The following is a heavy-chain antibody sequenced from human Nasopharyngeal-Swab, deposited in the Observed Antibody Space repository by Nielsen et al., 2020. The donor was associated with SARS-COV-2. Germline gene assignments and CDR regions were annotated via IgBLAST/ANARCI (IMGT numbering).Heavy chain of an antibody. J-gene: IGHJ6*02. CDR2: IYYSGSP. D-gene: IGHD3-22*01. V-gene: IGHV4-59*13. Sequence: SETLSLTCTVSDYSISSYYWTWIRQPPGKGLEWIGYIYYSGSPNYNPSLKSRVTLSLDTSKSQPSLKLSSVTAADTAVYYCARVHYYDSTYYYYGLDVWGQGTTVTVSS. CDR3: ARVHYYDSTYYYYGLDV. CDR1: DYSISSYY.